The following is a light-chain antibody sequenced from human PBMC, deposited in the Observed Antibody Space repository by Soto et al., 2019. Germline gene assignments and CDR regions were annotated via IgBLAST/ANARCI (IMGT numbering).Light chain of an antibody. CDR2: GAS. CDR1: QSVTSSY. J-gene: IGKJ1*01. Sequence: EIVLTQSPATLSLSPGERATLSCRASQSVTSSYLAWYQHKPGQAPRLLIYGASLRATGIPDRFSGSASGTDFILTISRLEPEDFAVYYCQQHGFSPRTFGPGTRVEIK. V-gene: IGKV3-20*01. CDR3: QQHGFSPRT.